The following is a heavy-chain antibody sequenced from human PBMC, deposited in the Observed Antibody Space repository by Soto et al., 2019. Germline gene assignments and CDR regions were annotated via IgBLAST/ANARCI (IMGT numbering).Heavy chain of an antibody. J-gene: IGHJ4*02. V-gene: IGHV1-24*01. Sequence: AXVKVSCKVSGYTLTELSMHWVRQAPGKGLEWMGGFDPEDGETIYAQKFQGRVTMTEDTSTDTAYMELSSLRSEDTAVYYCATAPRGYSYGYYFDYWGQGTLVTVSS. D-gene: IGHD5-18*01. CDR2: FDPEDGET. CDR1: GYTLTELS. CDR3: ATAPRGYSYGYYFDY.